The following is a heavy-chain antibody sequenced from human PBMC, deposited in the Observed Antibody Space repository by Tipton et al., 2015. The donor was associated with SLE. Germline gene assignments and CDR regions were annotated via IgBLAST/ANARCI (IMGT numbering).Heavy chain of an antibody. CDR3: ARRETGSGSYSKWGFDY. V-gene: IGHV1-69*09. CDR1: GGTFSSYT. J-gene: IGHJ4*02. CDR2: IIPILGIA. Sequence: QLVQSGAEVKKPGSSVKVSCKASGGTFSSYTISWVRQAPGQGLEWMGRIIPILGIANYAQKFQGRVTITADKSTSTAYMELSSLRSEDTAVYYCARRETGSGSYSKWGFDYWGQGTLVTVSS. D-gene: IGHD3-10*01.